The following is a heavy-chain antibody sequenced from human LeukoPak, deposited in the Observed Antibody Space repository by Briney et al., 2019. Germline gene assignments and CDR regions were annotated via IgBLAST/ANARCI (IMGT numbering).Heavy chain of an antibody. D-gene: IGHD1-14*01. CDR3: ASGPEGRDY. Sequence: SETLSLTCTVSGGSISSFYWSWIRQPPGKELEWIGHIHHSGGTNYNPSLKSRVSISLDMSKNQFSLKLSSVTAADTVMYYCASGPEGRDYWGQGTLVTVSS. J-gene: IGHJ4*02. V-gene: IGHV4-59*13. CDR2: IHHSGGT. CDR1: GGSISSFY.